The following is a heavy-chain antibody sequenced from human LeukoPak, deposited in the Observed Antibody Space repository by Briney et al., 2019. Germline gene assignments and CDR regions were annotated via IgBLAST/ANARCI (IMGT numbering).Heavy chain of an antibody. J-gene: IGHJ4*02. V-gene: IGHV4-31*03. CDR2: IYYSGST. D-gene: IGHD3-10*01. Sequence: PSQTLSLTCTVSGGSISSGGYYWSWIRQHPGKGLEWIGYIYYSGSTYYNPSLKSRVTISVDTSKNQFSLKLSSVTAADTAVYYCVRVYGSGSYYNRYFDYWGQGTLVTVSS. CDR1: GGSISSGGYY. CDR3: VRVYGSGSYYNRYFDY.